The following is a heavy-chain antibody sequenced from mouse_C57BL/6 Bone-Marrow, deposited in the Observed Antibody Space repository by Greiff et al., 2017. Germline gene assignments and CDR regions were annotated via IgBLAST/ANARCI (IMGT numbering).Heavy chain of an antibody. D-gene: IGHD1-1*01. CDR2: FHPYNDDT. V-gene: IGHV1-47*01. J-gene: IGHJ2*01. CDR3: ARGPYYYGSSSYYFDY. CDR1: GYTFTTYP. Sequence: VQLQQSGAELVKPGASVKMSCKASGYTFTTYPIEWMKQNHGKSLEWIGNFHPYNDDTKYNEKFKGKATFTVEKSSSTVYLELSRLTSDDSAVYYCARGPYYYGSSSYYFDYWGQGTTLTVSS.